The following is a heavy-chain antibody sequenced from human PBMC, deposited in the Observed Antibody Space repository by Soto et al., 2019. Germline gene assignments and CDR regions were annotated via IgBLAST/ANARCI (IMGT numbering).Heavy chain of an antibody. Sequence: GESLKISCKGSGYSFTSYWIGWVRQMPGKGREWMGIIYPGDSDTRNSPSFQGQVTISADKSISTAYLQWSSLKASDTAMYYCARADSGYYYTSAFDIRGQGTMVTVSS. CDR1: GYSFTSYW. V-gene: IGHV5-51*01. D-gene: IGHD3-22*01. CDR2: IYPGDSDT. J-gene: IGHJ3*02. CDR3: ARADSGYYYTSAFDI.